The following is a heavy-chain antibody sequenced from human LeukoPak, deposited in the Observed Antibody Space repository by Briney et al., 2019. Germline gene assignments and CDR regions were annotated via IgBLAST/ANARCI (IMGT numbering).Heavy chain of an antibody. CDR3: ATDYGGNSDWYFDL. CDR2: ISPSGST. V-gene: IGHV4-4*08. J-gene: IGHJ2*01. D-gene: IGHD4-23*01. CDR1: GGSISSYY. Sequence: PSETLSLTCTVSGGSISSYYWSWIRQPPGKGLEWIGNISPSGSTNYNPSLKSRVTISVDTSKRHISLRLSSVTAADAAVYYCATDYGGNSDWYFDLWGRGTLVTVSS.